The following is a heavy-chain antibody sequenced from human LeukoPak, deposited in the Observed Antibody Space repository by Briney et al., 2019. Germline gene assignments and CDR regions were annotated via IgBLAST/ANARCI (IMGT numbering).Heavy chain of an antibody. V-gene: IGHV3-11*01. CDR1: GFTFSDYY. D-gene: IGHD1-1*01. Sequence: GGSLRLSCVASGFTFSDYYMSWIRQAPGKGLEWVSYISSSGGTIYYADSVKGRFTISRDNAKNSLYLQMNSPRAEDTAVYYCARVGTSSNYYYYMDVWGKGTTVTVSS. J-gene: IGHJ6*03. CDR3: ARVGTSSNYYYYMDV. CDR2: ISSSGGTI.